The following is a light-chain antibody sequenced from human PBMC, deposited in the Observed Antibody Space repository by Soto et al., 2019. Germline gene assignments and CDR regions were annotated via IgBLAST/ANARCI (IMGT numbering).Light chain of an antibody. Sequence: QSVLTQPPSASGTPGQRVTISCSGSSSNIGSNYVYWYQQLPGTAPKLLIYSNNQRPSGVPDRFSGSKSGTSASLAISGLRSADEADYYCAAWDDSLSGLVFGGGTQLTVL. CDR2: SNN. CDR3: AAWDDSLSGLV. V-gene: IGLV1-47*02. J-gene: IGLJ2*01. CDR1: SSNIGSNY.